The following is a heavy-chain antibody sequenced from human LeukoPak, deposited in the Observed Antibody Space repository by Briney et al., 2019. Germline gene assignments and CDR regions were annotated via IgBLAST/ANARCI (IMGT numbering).Heavy chain of an antibody. J-gene: IGHJ5*01. CDR1: GYSFTSYW. D-gene: IGHD3-10*01. Sequence: GESLKISCKGSGYSFTSYWIGWVRQMPGKGLEWMGIIYPVDSDTRYSPSFQGQVTISVDMSISTAYLQWSSLKASDTAMYYCVRHLDTRGPFGELLYKWFDSWGQGTLVTVSS. V-gene: IGHV5-51*01. CDR2: IYPVDSDT. CDR3: VRHLDTRGPFGELLYKWFDS.